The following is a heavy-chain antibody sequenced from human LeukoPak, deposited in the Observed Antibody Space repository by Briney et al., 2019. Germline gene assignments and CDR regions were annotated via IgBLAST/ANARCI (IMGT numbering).Heavy chain of an antibody. CDR2: IYPGDSDT. J-gene: IGHJ4*02. Sequence: GESLKISCQGSGYSFTSYWIGWVRQMPGKVLEWMGIIYPGDSDTRYSPSFQGQVTISADKSISTAYLQWSSLKASDTAMYYCARPNLDSNIDYWGQGTLVTVSS. CDR3: ARPNLDSNIDY. D-gene: IGHD2-2*03. V-gene: IGHV5-51*01. CDR1: GYSFTSYW.